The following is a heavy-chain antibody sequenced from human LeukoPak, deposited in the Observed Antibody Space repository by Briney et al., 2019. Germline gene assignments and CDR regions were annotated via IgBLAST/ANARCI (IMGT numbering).Heavy chain of an antibody. V-gene: IGHV3-23*01. D-gene: IGHD2-2*01. CDR2: ISGSGGST. CDR1: GFTFSSYA. J-gene: IGHJ5*02. Sequence: GGSLRLSCAASGFTFSSYAMSWVRQAPGKGLEWVSAISGSGGSTYYADSVKGRFTISRDNSKNTLYLQMNSLRAEDTAVYYCAKRGDIVVVPAAHSNWFDPWGQGTLVTVSS. CDR3: AKRGDIVVVPAAHSNWFDP.